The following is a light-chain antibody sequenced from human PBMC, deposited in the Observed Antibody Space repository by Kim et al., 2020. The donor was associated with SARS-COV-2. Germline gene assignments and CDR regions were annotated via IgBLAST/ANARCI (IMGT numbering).Light chain of an antibody. CDR1: QSVSNSF. J-gene: IGKJ2*01. V-gene: IGKV3-20*01. CDR2: HAY. Sequence: SPGERATLSCRSSQSVSNSFLAWYQQKPGQAPRLLIYHAYSMVNGIPDRFSGIGSGTDFTLIISRLEPEDFAVYYCQQYGSSPGTFGQGTKVDIK. CDR3: QQYGSSPGT.